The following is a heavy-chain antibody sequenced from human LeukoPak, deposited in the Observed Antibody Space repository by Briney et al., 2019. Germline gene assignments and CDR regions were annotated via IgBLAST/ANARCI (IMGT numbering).Heavy chain of an antibody. CDR3: ARVRPPNIVDSVMDYKYYHDMDV. V-gene: IGHV1-18*01. Sequence: ASVKVSCKASGYTFSSYGTSWVRQAPGQGLEWMGWISPYNGNTEYGQKVQGRVTMTTDRPTTTASMELRSLRSDDTAMYYCARVRPPNIVDSVMDYKYYHDMDVWGQGTTVTVSS. CDR2: ISPYNGNT. J-gene: IGHJ6*02. D-gene: IGHD5-18*01. CDR1: GYTFSSYG.